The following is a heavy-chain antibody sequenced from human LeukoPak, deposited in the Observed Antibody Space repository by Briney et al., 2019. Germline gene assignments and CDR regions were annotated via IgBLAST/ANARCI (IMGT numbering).Heavy chain of an antibody. D-gene: IGHD6-13*01. CDR3: ARAVSAAGLAYYYYGMDV. CDR1: GYTFTNYY. CDR2: IIPIFGTA. J-gene: IGHJ6*02. Sequence: SVKVSCKTSGYTFTNYYIHWVRQAPGQGLEWMGGIIPIFGTANYAQKFQGRVTITADESTSTAYMELSSLRSEDTAVYYCARAVSAAGLAYYYYGMDVWGQGTTVTVSS. V-gene: IGHV1-69*13.